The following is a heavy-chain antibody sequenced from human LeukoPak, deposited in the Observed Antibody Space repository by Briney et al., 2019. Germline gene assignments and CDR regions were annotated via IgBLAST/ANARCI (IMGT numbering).Heavy chain of an antibody. Sequence: GGSLRLSCAVSGFTVSSTYMSWVRQAPGKGLEWVSVIYSGGSTYYADSVKGRFTISRDKSKNSLFLQMDSLRAADTAVYYCARDDSGPRNKYYYESTGFYSRPYYLDYWGQGALVTVSS. D-gene: IGHD3-22*01. CDR1: GFTVSSTY. CDR2: IYSGGST. V-gene: IGHV3-66*01. J-gene: IGHJ4*02. CDR3: ARDDSGPRNKYYYESTGFYSRPYYLDY.